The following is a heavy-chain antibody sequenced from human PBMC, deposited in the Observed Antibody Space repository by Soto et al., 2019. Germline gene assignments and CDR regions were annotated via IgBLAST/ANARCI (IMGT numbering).Heavy chain of an antibody. J-gene: IGHJ4*02. D-gene: IGHD4-17*01. CDR2: IKNKADGGTA. CDR1: GITFPNAW. CDR3: TTDPGDYADF. V-gene: IGHV3-15*01. Sequence: EVRLVESGGDLVKPGGCLRLSCAASGITFPNAWMSWVRQAPGKGLEWVGRIKNKADGGTADYAAPVRGRFTISRDDSKNTLFLQMNSLETEDTAVYYCTTDPGDYADFWGQGTLVTVSS.